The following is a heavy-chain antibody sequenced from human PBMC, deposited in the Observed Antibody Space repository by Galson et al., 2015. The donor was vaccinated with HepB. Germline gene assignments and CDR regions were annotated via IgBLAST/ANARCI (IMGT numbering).Heavy chain of an antibody. V-gene: IGHV3-7*03. J-gene: IGHJ4*02. CDR3: ARPLYYYDSSGYYYASRTPRKYYFDY. CDR1: GFTFSSYW. D-gene: IGHD3-22*01. Sequence: SLRLSCAASGFTFSSYWMSWVRQAPGKGLEWVANIKQDGSEKYYVDSVKGRFTISRDNAKNSLYLQMNSLRAEDTAVYYCARPLYYYDSSGYYYASRTPRKYYFDYWGQGTLVTVSS. CDR2: IKQDGSEK.